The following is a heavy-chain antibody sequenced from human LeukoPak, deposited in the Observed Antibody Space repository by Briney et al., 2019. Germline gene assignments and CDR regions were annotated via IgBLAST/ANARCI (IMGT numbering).Heavy chain of an antibody. Sequence: PGGSLRLSCAASGFTFSSYAMHWVRQAPGKGLEWVAVISYDGSNKYYADSVKGRFTISRDNSKNTLHLQMNSLRAEDTAVYYCARDMSNYDFWSGRYYYGMDVWGQGTTVTVSS. V-gene: IGHV3-30-3*01. D-gene: IGHD3-3*01. CDR3: ARDMSNYDFWSGRYYYGMDV. J-gene: IGHJ6*02. CDR2: ISYDGSNK. CDR1: GFTFSSYA.